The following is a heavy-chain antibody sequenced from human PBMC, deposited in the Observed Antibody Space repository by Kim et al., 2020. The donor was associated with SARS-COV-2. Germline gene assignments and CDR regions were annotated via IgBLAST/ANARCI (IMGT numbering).Heavy chain of an antibody. Sequence: SETLSLTCTVSGGSVSSGSYYWSWIRQPPGKGLEWIGYIYYSGSTNYNPSLKSRVTISVDTSKNQFSLKLSSVTAADTAVYYCARNEMSDITIFGVVSWKCAVDTWGQETTVTVSS. J-gene: IGHJ3*02. CDR1: GGSVSSGSYY. D-gene: IGHD3-3*01. CDR2: IYYSGST. V-gene: IGHV4-61*01. CDR3: ARNEMSDITIFGVVSWKCAVDT.